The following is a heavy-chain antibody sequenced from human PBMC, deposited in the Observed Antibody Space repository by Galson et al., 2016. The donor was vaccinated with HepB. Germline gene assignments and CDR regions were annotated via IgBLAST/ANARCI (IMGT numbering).Heavy chain of an antibody. V-gene: IGHV4-4*02. D-gene: IGHD1-26*01. CDR3: ARHSHTVGLDF. CDR2: IAYSGNT. Sequence: SETLSLTCAVSGVSVSSSDWWTWVRQPPGKGLEWIGEIAYSGNTKYNPSLKGRFTMSVDTSKTQFSLKLNSVTAADTAVYYCARHSHTVGLDFWGQGTLVTVS. CDR1: GVSVSSSDW. J-gene: IGHJ4*02.